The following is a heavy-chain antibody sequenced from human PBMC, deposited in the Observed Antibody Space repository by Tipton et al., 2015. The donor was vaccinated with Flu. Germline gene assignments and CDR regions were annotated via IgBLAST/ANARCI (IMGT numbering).Heavy chain of an antibody. CDR3: ARGNDFWSGYRPFDP. CDR2: INPNSGGT. Sequence: QLVQSGAEVKKPGASVKVSCKASGYTFTGYYMHWVRQAPGQGLEWMGWINPNSGGTNYAQKFQGRVTMTRDTSISTAYMELSRLRSEDTAVYYCARGNDFWSGYRPFDPWGQGTLVTVSS. CDR1: GYTFTGYY. V-gene: IGHV1-2*02. D-gene: IGHD3-3*01. J-gene: IGHJ5*02.